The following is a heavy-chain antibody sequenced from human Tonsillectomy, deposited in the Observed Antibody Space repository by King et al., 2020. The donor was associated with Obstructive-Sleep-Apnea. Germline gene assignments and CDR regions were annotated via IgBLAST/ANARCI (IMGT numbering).Heavy chain of an antibody. CDR1: GFTFSSYD. J-gene: IGHJ6*02. V-gene: IGHV3-30*18. CDR2: ISYDGSNK. D-gene: IGHD6-19*01. Sequence: VQLVESGGGVVQPGRSLRLSCAASGFTFSSYDMHWVRQAPGKGLEWVAVISYDGSNKYYADSVKGRFTISRDNSKNTLYLQMNSLRAEETAVYYCAKEPLYISGWTSFYDYYGMDVWGQGTPVTVSS. CDR3: AKEPLYISGWTSFYDYYGMDV.